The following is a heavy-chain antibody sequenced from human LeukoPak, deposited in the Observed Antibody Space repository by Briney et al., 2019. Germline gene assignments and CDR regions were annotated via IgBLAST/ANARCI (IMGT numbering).Heavy chain of an antibody. D-gene: IGHD6-19*01. CDR1: GFTFSDYS. Sequence: GGSLRLSCAVSGFTFSDYSMNWVRQAPGMGLEWVSSISSESAHILYADSVKGRFTISRDNAKNSLFLQMNSLRAEDTAVYYCARFETVAAKPLEYWGQGALVTVSS. CDR3: ARFETVAAKPLEY. J-gene: IGHJ4*02. V-gene: IGHV3-21*01. CDR2: ISSESAHI.